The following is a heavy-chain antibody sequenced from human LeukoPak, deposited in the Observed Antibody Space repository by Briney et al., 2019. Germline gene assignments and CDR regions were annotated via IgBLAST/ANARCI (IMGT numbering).Heavy chain of an antibody. J-gene: IGHJ4*02. Sequence: GGSLRLSCAASGFTVSGNYMSWVRQAPGKGLEWVSVIYSSGNTYYADSVKGRFTISRDNSKNTLYLQMNSLRAEDTAVYYCAVGIGVVIKGPVDYWGQGTLVTVSS. CDR3: AVGIGVVIKGPVDY. CDR1: GFTVSGNY. CDR2: IYSSGNT. D-gene: IGHD3-3*01. V-gene: IGHV3-53*01.